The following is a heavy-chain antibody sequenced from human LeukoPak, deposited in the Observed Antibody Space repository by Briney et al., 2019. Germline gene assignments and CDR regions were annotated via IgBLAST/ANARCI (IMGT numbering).Heavy chain of an antibody. CDR1: GGSISSYY. Sequence: SETLSLTCTVSGGSISSYYWSWIRQPPGRGLEWIGYIYYSGSTNYNPSLKSRVTISVDTSKNQFSLKLSSVTAADTAVYYCARSLYYYYYMDVWGKGTTVTVSS. CDR3: ARSLYYYYYMDV. CDR2: IYYSGST. V-gene: IGHV4-59*01. J-gene: IGHJ6*03.